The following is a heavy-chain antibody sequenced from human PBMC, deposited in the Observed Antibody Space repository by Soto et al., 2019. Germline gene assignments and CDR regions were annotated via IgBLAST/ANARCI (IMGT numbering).Heavy chain of an antibody. J-gene: IGHJ3*02. D-gene: IGHD4-17*01. V-gene: IGHV1-46*01. CDR2: INPSGGST. CDR3: ASDGDYGGAFDI. CDR1: GYTFTSYY. Sequence: ASVKVSCKASGYTFTSYYIHWVRQAPGQGLEWMGIINPSGGSTSYAQKFQGRVTMTRVTSTSTVYMELTGLRSEDTAVYCCASDGDYGGAFDIWGQGTMVTVSS.